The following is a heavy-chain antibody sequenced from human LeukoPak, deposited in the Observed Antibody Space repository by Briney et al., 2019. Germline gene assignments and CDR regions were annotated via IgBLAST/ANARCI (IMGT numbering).Heavy chain of an antibody. Sequence: PSETLSLTCTVSGGSISSYYWSWIRQPPGKGLEWVGDIYYSGSTNYNPSLKSRVTISVDTSKNQFSLQVSSVTAADTAVYYCASNYYGSGSLDYWGQGSLVTVSS. CDR3: ASNYYGSGSLDY. V-gene: IGHV4-59*08. D-gene: IGHD3-10*01. CDR2: IYYSGST. J-gene: IGHJ4*02. CDR1: GGSISSYY.